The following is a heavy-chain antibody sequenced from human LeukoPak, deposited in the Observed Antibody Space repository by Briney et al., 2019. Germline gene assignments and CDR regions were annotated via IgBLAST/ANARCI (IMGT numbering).Heavy chain of an antibody. Sequence: GASVKVSCKASGGTFSSYAIGWVRQAPGQGLEWMGGIIPIFGTANYAQKFQGRVTITTDESTSTAYMELSSLRSEDTAVYYCASSSWASMIKPGGWFDPWGQGTLVTVSS. D-gene: IGHD3-16*01. V-gene: IGHV1-69*05. CDR2: IIPIFGTA. CDR3: ASSSWASMIKPGGWFDP. J-gene: IGHJ5*02. CDR1: GGTFSSYA.